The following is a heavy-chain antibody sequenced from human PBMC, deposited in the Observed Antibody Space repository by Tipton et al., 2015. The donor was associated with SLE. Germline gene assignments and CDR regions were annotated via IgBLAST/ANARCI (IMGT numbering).Heavy chain of an antibody. CDR3: ARGDYGDYKRYGMDV. V-gene: IGHV3-48*04. Sequence: SLRLSCAASGFTFRSYSMNWVRQAPGKGLEWVSYISSSGSTIYYADSVKGRFTISRDNAKNSLYLQMNSLRAEDTAVYYCARGDYGDYKRYGMDVWGQGTTVTVSS. CDR1: GFTFRSYS. J-gene: IGHJ6*02. D-gene: IGHD4-17*01. CDR2: ISSSGSTI.